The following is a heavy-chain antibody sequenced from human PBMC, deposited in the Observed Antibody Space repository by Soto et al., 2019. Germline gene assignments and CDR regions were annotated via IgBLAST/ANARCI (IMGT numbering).Heavy chain of an antibody. V-gene: IGHV3-21*06. CDR3: ARESEDLTSNFDY. CDR1: AFTFTSYS. CDR2: ISSTTNYI. J-gene: IGHJ4*02. Sequence: LXLSCWASAFTFTSYSIDWVRRAPGKGLEWVSSISSTTNYIYYGDSMKGRFTISRDNAKNSLYLEMNSLRAEDTAVYYCARESEDLTSNFDYWGQGALVTVSS.